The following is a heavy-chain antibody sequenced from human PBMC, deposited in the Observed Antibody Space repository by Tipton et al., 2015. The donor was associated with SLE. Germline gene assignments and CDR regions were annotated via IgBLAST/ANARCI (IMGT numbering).Heavy chain of an antibody. V-gene: IGHV3-33*01. CDR1: GFTFSSHA. CDR2: IWYDGSNK. J-gene: IGHJ3*02. CDR3: ARVQAAMTAAFDI. Sequence: SLRLSCAASGFTFSSHAIHWVRQAPGKGLEWVAIIWYDGSNKFYADSVKGRFTISRDNSKNSLYLQMNSLRAEDTAVYYCARVQAAMTAAFDIWGQGTMVTVSS.